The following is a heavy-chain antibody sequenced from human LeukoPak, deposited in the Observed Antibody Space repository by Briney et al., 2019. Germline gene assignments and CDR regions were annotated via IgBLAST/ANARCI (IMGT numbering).Heavy chain of an antibody. D-gene: IGHD3-10*01. V-gene: IGHV3-23*01. CDR3: AQGRCGGSGTYSLFDG. CDR1: GFTFSGYA. Sequence: GGSPRLSCAASGFTFSGYAMSWVRQAPGKGLEWVSSISGNGADTYYADSVKGRFTISRDNSKNTLYLQMNSLSAEDTAVYYLAQGRCGGSGTYSLFDGWGQGTLVTVSS. CDR2: ISGNGADT. J-gene: IGHJ4*02.